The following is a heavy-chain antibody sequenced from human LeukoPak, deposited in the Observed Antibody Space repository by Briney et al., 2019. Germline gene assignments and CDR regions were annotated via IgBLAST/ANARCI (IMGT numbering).Heavy chain of an antibody. D-gene: IGHD3-22*01. CDR1: GFSFDNYA. V-gene: IGHV3-9*01. CDR2: ISWNSGST. CDR3: AKASRSAYYYAFDI. J-gene: IGHJ3*02. Sequence: GGSLRHSCAASGFSFDNYAMHWVRQAPGKGLEWVSGISWNSGSTGYADSVKGRFTISRDNAKNSLYLQMSSLRAEDTALYYCAKASRSAYYYAFDIRGQGTMVTVST.